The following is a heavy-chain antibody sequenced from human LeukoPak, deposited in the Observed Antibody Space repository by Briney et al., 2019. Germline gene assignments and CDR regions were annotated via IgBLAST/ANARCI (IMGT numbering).Heavy chain of an antibody. CDR2: IYSGGST. J-gene: IGHJ4*02. CDR3: AKDTPPYYDILTGYYNYFDY. V-gene: IGHV3-53*05. Sequence: GGSLRLSCAASGFTVSSNYMSWVRQAPGKGLEWVSVIYSGGSTYYADSVKGRFTISRDNSKNTLYLQMNSLRAEDTAVYYCAKDTPPYYDILTGYYNYFDYWGQGTLVAVSS. D-gene: IGHD3-9*01. CDR1: GFTVSSNY.